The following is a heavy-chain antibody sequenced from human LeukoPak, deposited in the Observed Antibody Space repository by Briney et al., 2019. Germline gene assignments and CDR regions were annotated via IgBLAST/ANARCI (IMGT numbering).Heavy chain of an antibody. V-gene: IGHV3-15*01. J-gene: IGHJ3*02. Sequence: GGSLRLSCAASGFTFSNAWMSWVRQAPGKGLEWVGRIKSKTDGGTTDYAAPAKGRFTISRDDSKNTLYLQMNSLKTEDTAVYYCTTSSGYSGDAFDIWGQGTMVTVSS. CDR2: IKSKTDGGTT. D-gene: IGHD3-22*01. CDR3: TTSSGYSGDAFDI. CDR1: GFTFSNAW.